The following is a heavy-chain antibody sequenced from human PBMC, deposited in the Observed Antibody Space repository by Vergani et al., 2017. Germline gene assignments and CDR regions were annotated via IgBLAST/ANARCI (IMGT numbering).Heavy chain of an antibody. CDR2: IYTSGST. J-gene: IGHJ6*02. CDR1: GGSFSGYY. CDR3: ARNIEAAGTPGRPLTTNYGMDV. D-gene: IGHD6-13*01. Sequence: QVQLQQWGAGLLKPSETLSLTCAVYGGSFSGYYWSWIRQPPGKGLEWIGRIYTSGSTNYNPSLKSRVTMSVDTSKNQFSLKLSSVTAADTAVYYGARNIEAAGTPGRPLTTNYGMDVWGQGTTVTVSS. V-gene: IGHV4-59*10.